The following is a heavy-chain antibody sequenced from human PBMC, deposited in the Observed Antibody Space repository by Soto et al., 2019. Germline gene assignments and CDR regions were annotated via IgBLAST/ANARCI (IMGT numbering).Heavy chain of an antibody. CDR3: AKALGSSGYGPEGY. CDR1: GFTFSSYG. CDR2: ISYDGSNK. V-gene: IGHV3-30*18. D-gene: IGHD3-22*01. J-gene: IGHJ4*02. Sequence: GGSLRLSCAASGFTFSSYGMHWVRQAPGKGLEWVAVISYDGSNKYYADSVKGRFTISRDNSKNTLYLQMNSLRAEDTAVYYCAKALGSSGYGPEGYWGQGTLLTVSS.